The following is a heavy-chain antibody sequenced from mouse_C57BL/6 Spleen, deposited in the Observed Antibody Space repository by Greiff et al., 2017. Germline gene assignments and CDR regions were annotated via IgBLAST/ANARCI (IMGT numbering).Heavy chain of an antibody. CDR3: SSEVTTVVAEGSYFDY. Sequence: VKLQQSGAELVRPGSSVKLSCKASGYTFTSYWMHWVKQRPRQGLEWIGNIYPSDSDTHYNQKFKDKATLTVDKSSSTAYMQLSSLTSADSEVSFFSSEVTTVVAEGSYFDYWGQGTTLTVSS. D-gene: IGHD1-1*01. V-gene: IGHV1-52*01. CDR2: IYPSDSDT. CDR1: GYTFTSYW. J-gene: IGHJ2*01.